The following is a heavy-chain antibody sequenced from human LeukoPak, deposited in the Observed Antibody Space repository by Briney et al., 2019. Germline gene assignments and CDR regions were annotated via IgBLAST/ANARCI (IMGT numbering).Heavy chain of an antibody. V-gene: IGHV4-4*07. CDR2: IYTSGST. CDR1: GGSIRSHY. D-gene: IGHD3-22*01. Sequence: SETLSLTCTVSGGSIRSHYWSWIRQPAGKGLEWIGRIYTSGSTNYNPSLRSRVTMSVDTSKNQFSLKLSSVTAADTAVYYCARDHMPSYYYDSSGYYFFDYWGQGTLVTVSS. CDR3: ARDHMPSYYYDSSGYYFFDY. J-gene: IGHJ4*02.